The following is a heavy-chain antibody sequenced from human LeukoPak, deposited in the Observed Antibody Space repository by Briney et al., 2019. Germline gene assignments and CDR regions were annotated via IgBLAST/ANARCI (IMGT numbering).Heavy chain of an antibody. CDR2: ISYDGSNK. D-gene: IGHD3-22*01. CDR1: GFTFSSYA. J-gene: IGHJ3*02. CDR3: AREGIVVVIGAFDI. V-gene: IGHV3-30-3*01. Sequence: GGSLRLSCAASGFTFSSYAMHWVRQAPGKGLGWVAVISYDGSNKYYADSVKGRFTISRDNSKNTLYLQMNSLRAEDTAVYYCAREGIVVVIGAFDIWGQGTMVTVSS.